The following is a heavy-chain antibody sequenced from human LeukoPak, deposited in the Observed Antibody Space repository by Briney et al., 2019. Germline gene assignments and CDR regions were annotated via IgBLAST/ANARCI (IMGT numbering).Heavy chain of an antibody. J-gene: IGHJ4*02. CDR3: ARVAYDFWSGYYSQPSFDY. V-gene: IGHV4-34*01. D-gene: IGHD3-3*01. CDR2: INHSGST. CDR1: GGSFSGYY. Sequence: ASETLSLTCAVYGGSFSGYYWSWIRQPPGKGLEWIGEINHSGSTNYNPSLKSRVTISVDTSKNQFSLKLSSVTAADTAVYYCARVAYDFWSGYYSQPSFDYWGQGTLVTVSS.